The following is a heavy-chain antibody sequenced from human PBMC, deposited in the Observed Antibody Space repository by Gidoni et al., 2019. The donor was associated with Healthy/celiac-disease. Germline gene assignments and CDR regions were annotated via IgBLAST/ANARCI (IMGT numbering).Heavy chain of an antibody. Sequence: QVQLQESGPGLVKPAATLFLTCTASGGSISSYYWSWIRQHAGKGLEWIGRIYTSGSTNYKPSLTSRVTMSVDTSRNQFSLKLSSVTAADTAVYYCARDWRKGPRVRYWFDPWGQGTLVTVSS. J-gene: IGHJ5*02. V-gene: IGHV4-4*07. CDR1: GGSISSYY. CDR2: IYTSGST. CDR3: ARDWRKGPRVRYWFDP. D-gene: IGHD3-10*01.